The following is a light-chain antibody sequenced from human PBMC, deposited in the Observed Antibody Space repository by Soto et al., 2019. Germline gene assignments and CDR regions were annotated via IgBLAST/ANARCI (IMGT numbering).Light chain of an antibody. CDR3: QQYGTSPYT. Sequence: ETVLTQSPGTLSLSPGERATLSCRASQSVTSSYLAWYQQKPGQAPKLLIYSASSRATGTPDRFSGSGSGTDFTLTISRLEPEDFVVYYCQQYGTSPYTFGQGTKLEIK. J-gene: IGKJ2*01. CDR2: SAS. V-gene: IGKV3-20*01. CDR1: QSVTSSY.